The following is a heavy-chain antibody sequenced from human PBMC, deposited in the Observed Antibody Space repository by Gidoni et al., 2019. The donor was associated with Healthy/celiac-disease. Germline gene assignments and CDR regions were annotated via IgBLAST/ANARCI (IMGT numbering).Heavy chain of an antibody. J-gene: IGHJ4*02. Sequence: EVQLVESGGGLVKPGGSLRLSCAASGFTFSSYSMNWVRQAPGKGLGWVSSISSSSCYKYYADSVKGRFTIARDNAKNSLYLQMNSRRAEDRAVYYCARGGGAFDYWGQGTLVTVSS. CDR2: ISSSSCYK. V-gene: IGHV3-21*01. CDR1: GFTFSSYS. CDR3: ARGGGAFDY. D-gene: IGHD3-16*01.